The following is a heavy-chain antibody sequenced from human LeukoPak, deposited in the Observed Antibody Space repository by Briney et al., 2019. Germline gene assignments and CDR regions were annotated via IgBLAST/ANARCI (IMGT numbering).Heavy chain of an antibody. Sequence: SETLSLTCTVSGGSISSYYWSWIRQPPGKGLEWIGYIYYSGSTNYNPSLKSRVTISVDTSKNQFSLKLSSVTAADTAVYYCASGTLDVDTAMQSDHWGQGTLVTVSS. CDR3: ASGTLDVDTAMQSDH. CDR1: GGSISSYY. CDR2: IYYSGST. V-gene: IGHV4-59*08. J-gene: IGHJ5*02. D-gene: IGHD5-18*01.